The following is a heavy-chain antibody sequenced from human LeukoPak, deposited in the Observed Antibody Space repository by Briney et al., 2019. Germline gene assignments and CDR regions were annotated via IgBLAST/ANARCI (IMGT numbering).Heavy chain of an antibody. V-gene: IGHV4-59*02. D-gene: IGHD1-26*01. CDR3: ARVRLSGTYLDAFDI. CDR2: IYYSGST. Sequence: PSETLSLTCTVSGGSVSSYYWSWIRQPPGKGLEWIGYIYYSGSTNYSPSLKSRVTISVDTSKNQFSLKLNSITTADTAVYYCARVRLSGTYLDAFDIWGQGTMVTVSS. CDR1: GGSVSSYY. J-gene: IGHJ3*02.